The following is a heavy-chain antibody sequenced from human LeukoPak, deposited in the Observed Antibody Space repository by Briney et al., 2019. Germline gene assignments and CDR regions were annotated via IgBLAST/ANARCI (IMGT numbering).Heavy chain of an antibody. D-gene: IGHD5-24*01. CDR3: ALVEMATDFDY. CDR2: ISAYNGNT. V-gene: IGHV1-18*01. J-gene: IGHJ4*02. CDR1: GYTFTTYG. Sequence: ASVKVSCKASGYTFTTYGISWVRQAPGQGLEWMGWISAYNGNTNYAQKLQGRVTMTTDTSTSTAYMELRSLRSDDTAVYYCALVEMATDFDYWGLGTLVTVSS.